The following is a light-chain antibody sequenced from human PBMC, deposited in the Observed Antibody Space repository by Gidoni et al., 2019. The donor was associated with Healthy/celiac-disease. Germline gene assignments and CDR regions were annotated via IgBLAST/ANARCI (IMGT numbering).Light chain of an antibody. Sequence: SYELTQPPSVSVSPGQTARITCSGDALPKQYAYWYQQKPGQAPVLVIYKDSERPSGIPERFSGSSSGTTVTLTISGVQAEDEADYYCQSADSSGISWVFGGGTKLTV. CDR1: ALPKQY. J-gene: IGLJ3*02. V-gene: IGLV3-25*03. CDR3: QSADSSGISWV. CDR2: KDS.